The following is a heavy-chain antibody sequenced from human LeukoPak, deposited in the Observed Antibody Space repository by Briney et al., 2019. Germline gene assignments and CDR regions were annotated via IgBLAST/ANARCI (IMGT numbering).Heavy chain of an antibody. Sequence: GGSLRLSCAASGFTFDDYAMNWVRQAPGKGLEWVSGISGSGGSTYYADSVKGRFTISRDNSKNTLYLQMNSLRAKDTAVYYCARDRRYGYYFDYWGQGILVTVSS. CDR2: ISGSGGST. V-gene: IGHV3-23*01. J-gene: IGHJ4*02. CDR1: GFTFDDYA. D-gene: IGHD5-18*01. CDR3: ARDRRYGYYFDY.